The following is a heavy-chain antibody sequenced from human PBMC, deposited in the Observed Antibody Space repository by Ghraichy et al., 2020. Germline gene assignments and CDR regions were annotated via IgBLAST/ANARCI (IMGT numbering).Heavy chain of an antibody. CDR3: SRATNPIYYSSYSLDV. CDR1: RGSVSSGSYH. CDR2: IYYRGSP. J-gene: IGHJ6*02. D-gene: IGHD2-8*01. V-gene: IGHV4-61*01. Sequence: SETLSLTCTVSRGSVSSGSYHWSWVRQPPGNGLEWIGYIYYRGSPSYNPSLKSRVSISVDTSKNQFSLKLRSVTAADTAVYYFSRATNPIYYSSYSLDVWGQGTTVTVSS.